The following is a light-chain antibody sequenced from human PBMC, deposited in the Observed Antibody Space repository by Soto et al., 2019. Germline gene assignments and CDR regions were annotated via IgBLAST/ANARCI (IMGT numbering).Light chain of an antibody. CDR1: QEITSY. V-gene: IGKV1-33*01. Sequence: DIQMTQSPSSRSASVGDRVTITCQASQEITSYLNWYQHKPGKAPKLLIYDASILEAGVPSRFSGSGSGTDFTFTISSLQPEDVATYYCQHCDYLPIFGPGTTVDFK. CDR3: QHCDYLPI. J-gene: IGKJ3*01. CDR2: DAS.